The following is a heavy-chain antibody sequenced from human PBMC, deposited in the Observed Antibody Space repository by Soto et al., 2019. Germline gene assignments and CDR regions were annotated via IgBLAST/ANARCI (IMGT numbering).Heavy chain of an antibody. CDR1: GASMNSYH. V-gene: IGHV4-4*07. D-gene: IGHD6-13*01. J-gene: IGHJ5*02. Sequence: SETLSLTCTVSGASMNSYHWSWIRQPAGKGLEWIGHIHSSGSTNYNPSLKSRVTMSVGTSKNQFSLRLMSLTAADTAVYYCARDQGVAAAGITWFDPWGQGSLVTVSS. CDR2: IHSSGST. CDR3: ARDQGVAAAGITWFDP.